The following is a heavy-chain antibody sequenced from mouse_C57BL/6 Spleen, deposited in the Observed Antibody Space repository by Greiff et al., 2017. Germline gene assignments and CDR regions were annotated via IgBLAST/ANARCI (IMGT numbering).Heavy chain of an antibody. CDR2: IYPGDGDT. Sequence: QVQLQQSGAELVKPGASVKISCKASGYAFSSYWMNWVKQRPGKGLEWIGQIYPGDGDTNYNGKFKGKATLTADKSSSTAYMQLSSVTAEDSGVNLCEAGYCWYFDVWGTGTTVTVSS. D-gene: IGHD2-3*01. V-gene: IGHV1-80*01. CDR3: EAGYCWYFDV. CDR1: GYAFSSYW. J-gene: IGHJ1*03.